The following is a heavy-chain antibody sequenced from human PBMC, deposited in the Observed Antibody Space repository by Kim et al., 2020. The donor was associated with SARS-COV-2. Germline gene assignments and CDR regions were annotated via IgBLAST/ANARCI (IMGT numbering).Heavy chain of an antibody. Sequence: YNPTLKRRVTISVDPAKNQFSLKLSSVTAADTAVYYWASGGYGDYGNLNYWGQGTLVTVSS. J-gene: IGHJ4*02. V-gene: IGHV4-59*09. CDR3: ASGGYGDYGNLNY. D-gene: IGHD4-17*01.